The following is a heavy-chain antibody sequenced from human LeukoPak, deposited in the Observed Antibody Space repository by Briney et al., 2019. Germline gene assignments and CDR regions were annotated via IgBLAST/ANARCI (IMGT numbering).Heavy chain of an antibody. Sequence: SEALFLTGTGSDGSMLSYYWSSIRHSPGEGLEGIGYTYYSGSTNYNASPQSRVTISVETSKNQFPLKLSSVTAADTAVYYCARVVPGTIFGVVTLYYYYGMDVWGQGTTVTVSS. D-gene: IGHD3-3*01. CDR1: DGSMLSYY. V-gene: IGHV4-59*01. J-gene: IGHJ6*02. CDR2: TYYSGST. CDR3: ARVVPGTIFGVVTLYYYYGMDV.